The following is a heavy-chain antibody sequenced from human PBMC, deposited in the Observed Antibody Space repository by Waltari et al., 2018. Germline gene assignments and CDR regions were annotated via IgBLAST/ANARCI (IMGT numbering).Heavy chain of an antibody. J-gene: IGHJ3*02. CDR2: IYYSGST. Sequence: QLQLQESGPGLVKPSETLSLTCTVSGGSISSSSYYWGWIRQPPGKGLEWIGSIYYSGSTYYNPSLKSRVTISADKSISTAYLQWSSLKASDTAMYYCARVADDAFDIWGQGTMVTVSS. V-gene: IGHV4-39*07. CDR1: GGSISSSSYY. D-gene: IGHD2-15*01. CDR3: ARVADDAFDI.